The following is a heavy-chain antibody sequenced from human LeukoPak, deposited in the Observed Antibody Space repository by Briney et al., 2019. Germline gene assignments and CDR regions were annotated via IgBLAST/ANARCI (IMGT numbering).Heavy chain of an antibody. J-gene: IGHJ6*01. V-gene: IGHV3-21*01. CDR3: ARERTYQLLFGYYGMDV. D-gene: IGHD2-2*01. CDR2: ISSNRRYK. Sequence: AGSLRLSCAASGLTFSSYRMNWVRQAPGKGLEWVGSISSNRRYKYYPGSVNGRFTISRDKAKSSLYLQMSSLRAEDTAVYYCARERTYQLLFGYYGMDVWGQGTTVTVSS. CDR1: GLTFSSYR.